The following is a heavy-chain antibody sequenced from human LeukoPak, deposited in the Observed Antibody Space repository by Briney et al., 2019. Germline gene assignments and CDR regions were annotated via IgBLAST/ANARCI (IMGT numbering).Heavy chain of an antibody. J-gene: IGHJ3*02. CDR2: IYYSGST. CDR1: GGSISSYY. D-gene: IGHD6-19*01. Sequence: SETLSLTCTVSGGSISSYYWSWIRQPPGKGLEWIGYIYYSGSTNYNPSLKSRVTISVDTSKNQFSLKLSSVTAADTAVYYCAREWAPLYSSGWHDAFDIWGQGTMVTVSS. CDR3: AREWAPLYSSGWHDAFDI. V-gene: IGHV4-59*01.